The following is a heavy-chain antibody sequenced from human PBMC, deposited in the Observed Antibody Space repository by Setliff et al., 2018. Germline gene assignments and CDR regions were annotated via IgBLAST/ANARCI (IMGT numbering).Heavy chain of an antibody. CDR3: ARTGTYRYFDY. Sequence: SETLSLTCTVSGGSISGYYWTWIRQPAGKGLEWIGRMYYSGNNYYNASLKSRLTISVDTSKNQFSLKLRSVTAADTAVYYCARTGTYRYFDYWGQGILVTVSS. CDR1: GGSISGYY. D-gene: IGHD1-1*01. J-gene: IGHJ4*02. V-gene: IGHV4-59*05. CDR2: MYYSGNN.